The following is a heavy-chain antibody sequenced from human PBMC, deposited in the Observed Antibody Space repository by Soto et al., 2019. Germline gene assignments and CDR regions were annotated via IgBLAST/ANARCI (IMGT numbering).Heavy chain of an antibody. Sequence: GGSLRLSCAASGFTFSSYAMSWVRQAPGKGLEWVSAISGSGGSTYYADSVKGRFTISRDNSKNTLYLQMNSLRAEDTAVYYCATRLTYYYDSSGYYPDYWGQGTLVTV. CDR2: ISGSGGST. V-gene: IGHV3-23*01. D-gene: IGHD3-22*01. J-gene: IGHJ4*02. CDR1: GFTFSSYA. CDR3: ATRLTYYYDSSGYYPDY.